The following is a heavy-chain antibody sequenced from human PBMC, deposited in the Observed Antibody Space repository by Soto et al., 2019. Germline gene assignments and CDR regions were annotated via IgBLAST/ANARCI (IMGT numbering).Heavy chain of an antibody. Sequence: GGSLRLSCAASGFTFSSYAMHWVRQAPGKGLEWVAVISYDGSNKYYADSVKGRFTISRDNSKNTLYLQMNSLRAEDTAVYYCAREGSWAAADGMDVWGQGTTVTVSS. CDR2: ISYDGSNK. J-gene: IGHJ6*02. D-gene: IGHD6-13*01. V-gene: IGHV3-30-3*01. CDR1: GFTFSSYA. CDR3: AREGSWAAADGMDV.